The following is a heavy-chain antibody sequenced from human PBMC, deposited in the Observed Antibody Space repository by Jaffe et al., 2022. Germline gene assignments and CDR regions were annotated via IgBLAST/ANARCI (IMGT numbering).Heavy chain of an antibody. CDR2: INPNSGGT. CDR1: GYTFTGYY. J-gene: IGHJ3*02. D-gene: IGHD5-12*01. CDR3: ARARGSVATSFDDAFDI. Sequence: QVQLVQSGAEVKKPGASVKVSCKASGYTFTGYYMHWVRQAPGQGLEWMGWINPNSGGTNYAQKFQGRVTMTRDTSISTAYMELSRLRSDDTAVYYCARARGSVATSFDDAFDIWGQGTMVTVSS. V-gene: IGHV1-2*02.